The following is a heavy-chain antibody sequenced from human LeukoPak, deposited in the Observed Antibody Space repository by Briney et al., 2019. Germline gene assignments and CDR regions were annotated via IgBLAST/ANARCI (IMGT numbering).Heavy chain of an antibody. J-gene: IGHJ4*02. CDR3: AGRPSSGSFDY. Sequence: KPSETLSLTCAVYGGSFSGYYWSWIRQPPGKGLEWIGEINHSGSTNYSPSLKSRVTISVDTSKNQFSLKLSSVTAADTAVYYCAGRPSSGSFDYWGQGTLVTVSS. V-gene: IGHV4-34*01. CDR1: GGSFSGYY. CDR2: INHSGST. D-gene: IGHD6-19*01.